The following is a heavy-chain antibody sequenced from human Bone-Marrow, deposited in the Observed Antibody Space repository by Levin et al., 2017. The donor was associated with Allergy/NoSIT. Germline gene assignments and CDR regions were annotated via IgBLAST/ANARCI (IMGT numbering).Heavy chain of an antibody. D-gene: IGHD6-19*01. V-gene: IGHV3-23*01. CDR1: GFTFNSYA. CDR3: AKAGSSAWYAKGGDWFDP. Sequence: GGSLRLSCVASGFTFNSYAMNWVRQAPGKGLEWVSAISGSGGTKYYADSVRGRMNISRDNSKNTVYLEIYSVRDDDTAMYFCAKAGSSAWYAKGGDWFDPWGQGTLVTVSS. CDR2: ISGSGGTK. J-gene: IGHJ5*02.